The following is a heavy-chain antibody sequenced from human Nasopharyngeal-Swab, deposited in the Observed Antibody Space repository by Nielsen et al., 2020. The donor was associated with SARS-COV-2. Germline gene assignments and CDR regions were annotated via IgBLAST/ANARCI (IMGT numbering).Heavy chain of an antibody. J-gene: IGHJ4*02. Sequence: SETLSLTCIVSGGSISDTKYYWTWIRQPPGEGLDWIGSISYGGNTFYNPSLKSRVTLSVDMSRNQFSLRLSSVTAADTAVYYCARHSRVATVVEVTLFDYWGQGTLVTISS. D-gene: IGHD3-22*01. CDR1: GGSISDTKYY. CDR3: ARHSRVATVVEVTLFDY. V-gene: IGHV4-39*01. CDR2: ISYGGNT.